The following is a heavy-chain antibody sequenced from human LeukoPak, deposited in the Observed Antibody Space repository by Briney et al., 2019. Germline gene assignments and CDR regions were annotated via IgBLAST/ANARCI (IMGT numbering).Heavy chain of an antibody. J-gene: IGHJ2*01. Sequence: PGGSLRLSCAASGFTFSDYYMSWIRQAPGKGLEGVSYIRTSGNYIKDADSVKGRFTISRDNAKNSLFLRMSSLRVEDTAVYYCARPRIAWSSHWYFEVWGRGTLVTVSS. V-gene: IGHV3-11*03. CDR1: GFTFSDYY. CDR2: IRTSGNYI. CDR3: ARPRIAWSSHWYFEV. D-gene: IGHD3-9*01.